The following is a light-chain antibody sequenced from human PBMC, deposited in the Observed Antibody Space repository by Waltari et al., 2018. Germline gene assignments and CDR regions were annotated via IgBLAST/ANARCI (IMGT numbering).Light chain of an antibody. V-gene: IGLV2-23*01. CDR3: CSYAGSSTSVV. Sequence: QSALTQPSSVSGSPGQSITISCTGTSSDVGSYKLVSLYQQHPGKAPKLMIYEGSKRPSGVSNRFSGSKSGNTASLTISGLQAEDEADYYCCSYAGSSTSVVFGGGTKLTVL. CDR2: EGS. J-gene: IGLJ2*01. CDR1: SSDVGSYKL.